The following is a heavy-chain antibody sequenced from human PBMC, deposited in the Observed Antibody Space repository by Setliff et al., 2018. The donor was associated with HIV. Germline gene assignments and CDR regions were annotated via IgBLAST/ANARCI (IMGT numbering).Heavy chain of an antibody. CDR1: GYSISSGYY. D-gene: IGHD2-2*01. Sequence: SETLSLTCTVSGYSISSGYYWGWIRLPPGKGLEWIGDIYHSGSTYYNPSVKSRVTISIDTSKNQFSLRLSSVTAADAAVYYCGTAMYYNYMDVWGKGTTVTVSS. CDR2: IYHSGST. J-gene: IGHJ6*03. V-gene: IGHV4-38-2*02. CDR3: GTAMYYNYMDV.